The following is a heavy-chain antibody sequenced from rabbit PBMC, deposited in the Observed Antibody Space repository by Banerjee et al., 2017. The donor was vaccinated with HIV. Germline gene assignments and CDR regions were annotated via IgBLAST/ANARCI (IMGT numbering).Heavy chain of an antibody. J-gene: IGHJ4*01. CDR2: IYAGSSATT. Sequence: QSLEESGGDLVKPEGSLTLTCTASGFSFSSYYYMCWVRQAPGKGLEWIACIYAGSSATTYYATWAKGRFTISKTSSTTVTLQMTSLTAADTATYFCARDLPHNFRGQGTLVTVS. CDR3: ARDLPHNF. V-gene: IGHV1S40*01. CDR1: GFSFSSYYY.